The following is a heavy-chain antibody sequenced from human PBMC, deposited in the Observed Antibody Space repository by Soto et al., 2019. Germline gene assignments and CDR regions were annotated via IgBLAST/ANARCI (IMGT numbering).Heavy chain of an antibody. D-gene: IGHD3-3*01. CDR3: ARGARFLEWLSFDH. Sequence: QVQLEQSGAEVKTLGSSVKVSCKASGDTFNEYAISWVREAPGQGLEWMGAIIPIFGTANYAPQFQDRVTITADEATSTAYMELTSLKSDDTAVYFCARGARFLEWLSFDHWGQGTLVTVSS. CDR1: GDTFNEYA. CDR2: IIPIFGTA. V-gene: IGHV1-69*12. J-gene: IGHJ4*02.